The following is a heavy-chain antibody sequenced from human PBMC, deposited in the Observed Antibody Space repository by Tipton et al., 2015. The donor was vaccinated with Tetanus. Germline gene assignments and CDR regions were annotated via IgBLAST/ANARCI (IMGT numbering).Heavy chain of an antibody. D-gene: IGHD3-9*01. J-gene: IGHJ4*02. CDR3: ARVAPDFLTGSPDY. CDR1: GFPLSAYV. CDR2: VNKDGSEK. V-gene: IGHV3-7*01. Sequence: SLRLSCAASGFPLSAYVMAWVRQAPGKGLEGVAHVNKDGSEKYHVASVTGRFTISRDNAKNSVFLQMNSLRAEDTAVYYCARVAPDFLTGSPDYWGQGTLVTVSS.